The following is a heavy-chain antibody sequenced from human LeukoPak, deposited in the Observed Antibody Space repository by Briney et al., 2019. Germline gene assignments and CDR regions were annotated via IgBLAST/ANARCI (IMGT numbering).Heavy chain of an antibody. V-gene: IGHV1-2*02. CDR2: INPNNGGT. CDR3: ARVQGRTSLEELPY. Sequence: GASVKVSCKASGYTFNDYYIHWIRQAPGHGLEWMGWINPNNGGTKYVQRFQGRVTMTRYSSIRTTYMELSGLTSDDSAVYYCARVQGRTSLEELPYWGQGTLVTVSS. J-gene: IGHJ4*02. D-gene: IGHD3-10*01. CDR1: GYTFNDYY.